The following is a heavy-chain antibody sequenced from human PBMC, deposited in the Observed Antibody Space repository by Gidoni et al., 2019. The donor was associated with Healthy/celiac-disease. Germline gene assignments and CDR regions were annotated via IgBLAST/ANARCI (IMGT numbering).Heavy chain of an antibody. V-gene: IGHV3-30-3*01. D-gene: IGHD4-17*01. J-gene: IGHJ6*02. Sequence: QVQLVESGGGVVQPGRSLRLSCAASGFTFRSSAMHWVRQAPGKGLGWVAVISYDGSNKYYADSVKGRFTISRDNSKNTLYLQMNSLRAEDTAVYYCARDSRGDEDGYYYYGMDVWGQGTTVTVSS. CDR1: GFTFRSSA. CDR2: ISYDGSNK. CDR3: ARDSRGDEDGYYYYGMDV.